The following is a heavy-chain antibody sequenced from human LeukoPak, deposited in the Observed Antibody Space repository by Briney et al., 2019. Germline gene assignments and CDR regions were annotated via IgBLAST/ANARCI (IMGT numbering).Heavy chain of an antibody. Sequence: PSETLSLTCTVSGGSISSGGYYWSWIRQHPGKGLEWIGYIYYSGSTYYNPSLKSRVTISVDTSKNQFSLKLSSVTAADTAAYYCARERGVVHSFDYWGQGTLVTVSS. CDR2: IYYSGST. J-gene: IGHJ4*02. D-gene: IGHD2-2*01. V-gene: IGHV4-31*03. CDR3: ARERGVVHSFDY. CDR1: GGSISSGGYY.